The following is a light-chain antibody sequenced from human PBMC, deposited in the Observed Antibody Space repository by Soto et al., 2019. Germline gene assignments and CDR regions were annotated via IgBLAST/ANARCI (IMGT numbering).Light chain of an antibody. J-gene: IGLJ2*01. V-gene: IGLV2-14*01. CDR1: SSDVGGYYY. CDR3: SSYTISGTVL. Sequence: QSALTQPASVSGSPGQSITISCTGTSSDVGGYYYVSWYQQHPGNAPKLMIYDVSNRPSGVSDRFSGSKSGNTASLTISGLQAEDEADYYCSSYTISGTVLFGGGTK. CDR2: DVS.